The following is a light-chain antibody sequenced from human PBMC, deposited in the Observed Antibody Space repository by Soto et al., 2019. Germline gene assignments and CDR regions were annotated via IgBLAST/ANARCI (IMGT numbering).Light chain of an antibody. CDR1: QGINNL. CDR2: ADS. J-gene: IGKJ3*01. CDR3: LQHDTYPFT. Sequence: DIQMTQSPSSLSASVGDRVTITCRASQGINNLLGWYQQGPGKAPKRLIYADSNLEGGVTSRLSGSGSVTEFTLTISSLQPEDFATYYCLQHDTYPFTFGPGTKVDVK. V-gene: IGKV1-17*01.